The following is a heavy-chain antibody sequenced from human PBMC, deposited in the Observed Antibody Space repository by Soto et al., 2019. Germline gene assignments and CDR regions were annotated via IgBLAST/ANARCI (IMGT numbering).Heavy chain of an antibody. Sequence: EVQLLESGGDLVQPGGSLRLSCAASGFTFNNHAMNWVRQAPGKGLEWVSSISDNTYYADSVKGRFTISRDNSKSTLYLQMNSLRAEDTAVYYCAKRPGNYNEHYFEYWGQGTLVTVSS. CDR2: ISDNT. V-gene: IGHV3-23*01. D-gene: IGHD3-10*01. CDR3: AKRPGNYNEHYFEY. CDR1: GFTFNNHA. J-gene: IGHJ4*02.